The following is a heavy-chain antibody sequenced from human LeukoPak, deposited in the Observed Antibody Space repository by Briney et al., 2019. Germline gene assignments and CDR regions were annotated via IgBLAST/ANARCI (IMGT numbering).Heavy chain of an antibody. J-gene: IGHJ6*04. CDR3: ARVRGLLSGMDV. CDR2: IYSGGTT. CDR1: GFTVSSNY. D-gene: IGHD3/OR15-3a*01. Sequence: PGGSLRLSCAASGFTVSSNYMTWVRQAPGKGLEWGSVIYSGGTTYYADSVKGRFTISRDNSKNTLNLQMNSLRAEDTAVYYCARVRGLLSGMDVWGKGTTVTVSS. V-gene: IGHV3-53*01.